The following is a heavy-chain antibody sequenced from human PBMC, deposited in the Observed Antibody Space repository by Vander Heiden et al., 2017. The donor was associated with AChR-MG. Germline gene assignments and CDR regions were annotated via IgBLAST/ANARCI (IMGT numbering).Heavy chain of an antibody. V-gene: IGHV1-46*01. CDR2: IDPSGGST. CDR3: ARAGKDY. J-gene: IGHJ4*02. Sequence: QVQLVQSGAEVKKPGASVRVPCKASGYTFSNYYMHSVRQATAQGLEWIGRIDPSGGSTTYAQQFQGRVTMTRDTSTTTVYLQLSSLRTEDTAVYYCARAGKDYWGQGTPVTVSS. CDR1: GYTFSNYY.